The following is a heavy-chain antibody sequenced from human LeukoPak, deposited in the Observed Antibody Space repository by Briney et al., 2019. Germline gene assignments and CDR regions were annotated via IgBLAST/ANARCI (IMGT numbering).Heavy chain of an antibody. V-gene: IGHV4-34*01. CDR3: ARTIVVVTVPLLNWFDP. Sequence: SETLSLTCAVYGGSFSGYYWSWIRQPPGKGLEWIGSIYYSGSTYYNPSLKSRVTISVDTSKNQFSLKLSSVTAADTAVYYCARTIVVVTVPLLNWFDPWGQGTLVTVSS. CDR1: GGSFSGYY. D-gene: IGHD2-21*02. CDR2: IYYSGST. J-gene: IGHJ5*02.